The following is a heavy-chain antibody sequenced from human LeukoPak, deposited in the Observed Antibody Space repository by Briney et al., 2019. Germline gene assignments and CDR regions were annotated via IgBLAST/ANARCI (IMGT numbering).Heavy chain of an antibody. D-gene: IGHD5-12*01. CDR3: ARRTKGWLREYNWFDP. CDR1: GGSISSSSYY. Sequence: SETLSLTCTVSGGSISSSSYYWGWIRQPPGKGLEWIGEINHSGSTNYNPSLKSRVTISVDTSKNQFSLKLSSVAAADTAVYYCARRTKGWLREYNWFDPWGQGTLVTVSS. V-gene: IGHV4-39*07. CDR2: INHSGST. J-gene: IGHJ5*02.